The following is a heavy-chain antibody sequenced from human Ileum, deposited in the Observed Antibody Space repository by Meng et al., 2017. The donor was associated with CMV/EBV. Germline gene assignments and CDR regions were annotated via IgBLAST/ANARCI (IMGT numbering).Heavy chain of an antibody. CDR3: ARDQNYYDSTGEGYFQR. CDR2: IKQDGSEK. CDR1: GFSFSNYW. V-gene: IGHV3-7*01. D-gene: IGHD3-22*01. J-gene: IGHJ1*01. Sequence: GESLKISCVASGFSFSNYWMSWVRQAPGKGLEWVANIKQDGSEKCYVDSVKGRFTISRDNARNSLYLQMNSLRAEDTAVYFCARDQNYYDSTGEGYFQRWGQGTLVTVSS.